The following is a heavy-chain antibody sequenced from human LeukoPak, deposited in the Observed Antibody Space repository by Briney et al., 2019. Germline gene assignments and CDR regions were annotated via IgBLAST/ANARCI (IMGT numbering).Heavy chain of an antibody. CDR1: GGSISSYY. J-gene: IGHJ3*02. V-gene: IGHV4-30-4*01. CDR2: IYYSGST. CDR3: ASERTTYYYDSSGAFDI. Sequence: SETLSLTCTVSGGSISSYYWSWIRQPPGKGPEWIGYIYYSGSTYYNPSLKSRVTISVDTSKNQFSLKLSSVTAADTAVYYCASERTTYYYDSSGAFDIWGQGTMVTVSS. D-gene: IGHD3-22*01.